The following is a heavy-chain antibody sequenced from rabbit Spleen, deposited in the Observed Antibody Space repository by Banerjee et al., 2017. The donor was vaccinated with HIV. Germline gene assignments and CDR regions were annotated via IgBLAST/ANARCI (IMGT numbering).Heavy chain of an antibody. V-gene: IGHV1S40*01. CDR1: GFSFSSGYD. CDR2: IYTGSGST. CDR3: ARGSATMTMVITGYYLNL. D-gene: IGHD2-1*01. J-gene: IGHJ4*01. Sequence: QSLEESGGDLVKPGGTLTLTCTASGFSFSSGYDMCWVRQAPGKGLEWIGCIYTGSGSTYYANWAKGRLTISKASSTTVTLQMTSLTVADTATYFCARGSATMTMVITGYYLNLWGQGTLVTVS.